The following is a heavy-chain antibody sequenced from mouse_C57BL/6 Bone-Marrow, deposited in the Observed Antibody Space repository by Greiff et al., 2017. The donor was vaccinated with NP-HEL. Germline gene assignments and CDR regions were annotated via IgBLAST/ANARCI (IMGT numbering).Heavy chain of an antibody. V-gene: IGHV2-9-1*01. J-gene: IGHJ3*01. CDR2: LWTGGGT. CDR1: GFSLTSYA. Sequence: VKLMESGPGLVAPSQSLSITCTVSGFSLTSYAISWVRQPPGKGLEWLGVLWTGGGTNYNSALKSRLSISKDNSKSQVFLKMNSLQTDDTARYYCALYDYDESFAYWGQGTLVTVSA. CDR3: ALYDYDESFAY. D-gene: IGHD2-4*01.